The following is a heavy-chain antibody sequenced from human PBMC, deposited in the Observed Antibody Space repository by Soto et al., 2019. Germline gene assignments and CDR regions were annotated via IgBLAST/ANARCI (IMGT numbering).Heavy chain of an antibody. V-gene: IGHV1-18*01. CDR1: CYTFTSYG. D-gene: IGHD6-19*01. J-gene: IGHJ3*02. CDR2: ISAYNGNT. CDR3: ASPRSTYDSRGSDAFDI. Sequence: GASVKVSCKASCYTFTSYGISWVRQAPGXGLEWMGWISAYNGNTNYAQKLQGRVTMTTDTSTSTAYMELRSLRSDDTAVYYCASPRSTYDSRGSDAFDIWGKGTMVTVSS.